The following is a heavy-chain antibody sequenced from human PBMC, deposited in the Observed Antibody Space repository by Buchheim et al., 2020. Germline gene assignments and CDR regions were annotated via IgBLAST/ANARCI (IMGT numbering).Heavy chain of an antibody. CDR2: ISHDGSDT. J-gene: IGHJ4*02. V-gene: IGHV3-30*03. Sequence: QVQLVESGGGVVQPGRSLRLSCAVSGFTFSSFGMHWVRQAPGKGLEWVAIISHDGSDTYYRDSVKGRFTISRDNSKGTMYLQMNSLSPDDTAVYYCARGDAHWMPDYWGQGAL. D-gene: IGHD1-1*01. CDR1: GFTFSSFG. CDR3: ARGDAHWMPDY.